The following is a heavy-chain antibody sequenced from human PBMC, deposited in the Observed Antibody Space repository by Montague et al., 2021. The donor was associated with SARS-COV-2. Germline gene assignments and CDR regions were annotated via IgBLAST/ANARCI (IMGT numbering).Heavy chain of an antibody. D-gene: IGHD2-2*01. CDR1: GGSISTYT. CDR3: ARGSRHYYRPFDN. V-gene: IGHV4-4*07. J-gene: IGHJ4*02. Sequence: SETLSLTCTVSGGSISTYTWSWIRQPAGKALEWIGRSHSNGDTTYNPSLMSRVTMSVDTSKNQFSLKMKSVTAADTAMYYCARGSRHYYRPFDNWGQGNLVTVSS. CDR2: SHSNGDT.